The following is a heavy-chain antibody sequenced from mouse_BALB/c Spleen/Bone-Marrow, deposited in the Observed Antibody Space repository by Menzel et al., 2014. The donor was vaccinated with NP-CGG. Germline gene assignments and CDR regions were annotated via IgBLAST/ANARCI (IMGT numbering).Heavy chain of an antibody. V-gene: IGHV2-9*02. CDR2: IWAGGST. CDR3: ARDPRTGTGAVDY. CDR1: GFSLTSYG. Sequence: QVQLQQSGPGLVAPSQSLSITCTVSGFSLTSYGVNWVRQPPGKGLEWLGVIWAGGSTNYNLALMSRLSISKDNSKSQVFLKMNSLQTDDTATYYCARDPRTGTGAVDYWGQGTSVTVSS. D-gene: IGHD4-1*01. J-gene: IGHJ4*01.